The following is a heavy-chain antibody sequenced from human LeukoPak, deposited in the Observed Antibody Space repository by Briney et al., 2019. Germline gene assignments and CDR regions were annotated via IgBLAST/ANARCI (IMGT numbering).Heavy chain of an antibody. CDR3: ARDNDFLYYFDY. Sequence: GGSLRLSCAASGFTFSSYGMQWVRQAPGKGLEWVAVIWYDGSNKYYADSVKGRFTISRDNSKNTLYLQMNSLRAEDTAVYYCARDNDFLYYFDYWGQGTLVTVSS. CDR1: GFTFSSYG. V-gene: IGHV3-33*01. CDR2: IWYDGSNK. D-gene: IGHD3-3*01. J-gene: IGHJ4*02.